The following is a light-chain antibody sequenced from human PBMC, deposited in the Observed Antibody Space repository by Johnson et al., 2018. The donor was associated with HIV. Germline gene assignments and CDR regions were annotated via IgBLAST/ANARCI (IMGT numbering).Light chain of an antibody. CDR2: ENN. CDR1: NSNIGNNY. Sequence: QSVLTQPPSVSAAPGQKVTISCSGSNSNIGNNYISWYQHLPGTAPKLLIYENNKRPSGIPDRFSGSKSDTSATLGITGLQTGDEADYYCGTWNSRLSAHDYVCGTGTKVTVL. V-gene: IGLV1-51*02. J-gene: IGLJ1*01. CDR3: GTWNSRLSAHDYV.